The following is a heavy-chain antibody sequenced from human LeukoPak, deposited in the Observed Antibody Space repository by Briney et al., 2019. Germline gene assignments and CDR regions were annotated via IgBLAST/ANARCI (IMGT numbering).Heavy chain of an antibody. Sequence: PGGSLRLSCAASGFTFSDYYMSWIRQAPGKGLEWVSYISSSGSTIYYADSVKGRFTISRDNAKNSLYLQMNSLRAEDTAVYYCARDPSHGGNSVWFDPWGQGTLVTVSS. CDR2: ISSSGSTI. D-gene: IGHD4-23*01. V-gene: IGHV3-11*04. CDR3: ARDPSHGGNSVWFDP. J-gene: IGHJ5*02. CDR1: GFTFSDYY.